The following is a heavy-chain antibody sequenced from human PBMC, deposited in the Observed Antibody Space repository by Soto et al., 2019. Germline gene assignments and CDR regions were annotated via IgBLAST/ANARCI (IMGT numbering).Heavy chain of an antibody. CDR2: LNGGTGQT. D-gene: IGHD1-1*01. Sequence: ASVKVSCKASGYTFSTYAIHWVRQAPGQSLEWMGWLNGGTGQTRYSQRFQDRVTITRDTSASTAYMEVSSLRPEDTAVYYCARGKGMEENYYYYGMDIWGQGTTVTVS. CDR3: ARGKGMEENYYYYGMDI. J-gene: IGHJ6*02. V-gene: IGHV1-3*01. CDR1: GYTFSTYA.